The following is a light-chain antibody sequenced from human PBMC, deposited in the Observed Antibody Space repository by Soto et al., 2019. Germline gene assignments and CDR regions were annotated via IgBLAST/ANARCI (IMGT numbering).Light chain of an antibody. CDR1: QGISSY. V-gene: IGKV1-8*01. Sequence: AIRMTQSPSSLSASTGDRVTITCRASQGISSYLAWYQQKPGKAAKLLIYAASTLQSGVPSRFSGSGSGTDFTLTISFLQYEDFATYYCQQYYSYPPTFGPGTKVDIK. CDR2: AAS. J-gene: IGKJ3*01. CDR3: QQYYSYPPT.